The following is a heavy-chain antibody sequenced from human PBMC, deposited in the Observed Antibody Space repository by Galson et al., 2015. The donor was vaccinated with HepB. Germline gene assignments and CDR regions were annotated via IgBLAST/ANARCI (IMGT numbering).Heavy chain of an antibody. J-gene: IGHJ4*02. CDR1: GFTFSSYA. CDR2: ISYDGSNK. CDR3: ARDGEGGCYFRY. Sequence: SLRLSCAASGFTFSSYAMHWVRQAPGKGLEWVAVISYDGSNKYYADSVKGRFTISRDNSKNTLYLQMNSLRAEDTALYYGARDGEGGCYFRYWGQGTLVTVSS. V-gene: IGHV3-30-3*01. D-gene: IGHD7-27*01.